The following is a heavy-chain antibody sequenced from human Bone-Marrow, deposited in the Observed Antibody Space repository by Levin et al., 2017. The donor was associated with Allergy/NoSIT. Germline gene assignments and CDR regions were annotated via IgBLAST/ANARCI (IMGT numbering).Heavy chain of an antibody. V-gene: IGHV3-15*01. CDR2: IYSKTDGGTT. J-gene: IGHJ4*02. D-gene: IGHD3-3*02. CDR3: TTIGLLSFLEWFFDY. CDR1: GFTFSNAW. Sequence: PGGSLRLSCAASGFTFSNAWMSWVRQAPGKGLEWVARIYSKTDGGTTDYSAPVKGRFTISRDDSKNMLYLEMNSLKTEDTAVYYCTTIGLLSFLEWFFDYWGQGILVTVSS.